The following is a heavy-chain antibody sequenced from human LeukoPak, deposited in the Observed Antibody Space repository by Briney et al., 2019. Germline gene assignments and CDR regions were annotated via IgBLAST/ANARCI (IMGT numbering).Heavy chain of an antibody. J-gene: IGHJ3*02. CDR3: ARERGNLRGDAFDI. D-gene: IGHD3-10*01. CDR2: IYRSGNT. V-gene: IGHV4-4*07. CDR1: GDSISAFY. Sequence: PSETLSLTCTVPGDSISAFYWTWIRQPAGKGLEWIGRIYRSGNTNYNPSLMSRVTMSIDTSKNQFSLKLTSVTAADTAVYYCARERGNLRGDAFDIWGQGTMVTVSS.